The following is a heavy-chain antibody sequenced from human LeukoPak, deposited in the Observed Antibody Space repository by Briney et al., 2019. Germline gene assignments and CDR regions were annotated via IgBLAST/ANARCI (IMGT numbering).Heavy chain of an antibody. CDR1: GFTFDDYA. J-gene: IGHJ4*02. Sequence: GGSLRLSCVASGFTFDDYAMHWVRQAPGKGLEWVSGISWNSGSIGYADSVKGRFTISRDNAKNSLYLQMNSLRAEDTALYYCAKDIGPKLGSSWYFDYWGQGTLVTVSS. D-gene: IGHD6-13*01. CDR3: AKDIGPKLGSSWYFDY. CDR2: ISWNSGSI. V-gene: IGHV3-9*01.